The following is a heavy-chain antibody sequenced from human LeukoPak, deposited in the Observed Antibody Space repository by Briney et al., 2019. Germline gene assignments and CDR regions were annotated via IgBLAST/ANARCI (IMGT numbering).Heavy chain of an antibody. Sequence: SETLSLTCAVYGGSFSGYYWSWIRQPPGKGLEWIGEINHSGSTNYNPSLKSRATISVDTSKNQFSLKLSSVTAADTAVYYCARGHLNCSGGSCYDYYYYYMDVWGKGTTVTVSS. CDR3: ARGHLNCSGGSCYDYYYYYMDV. D-gene: IGHD2-15*01. CDR2: INHSGST. V-gene: IGHV4-34*01. J-gene: IGHJ6*03. CDR1: GGSFSGYY.